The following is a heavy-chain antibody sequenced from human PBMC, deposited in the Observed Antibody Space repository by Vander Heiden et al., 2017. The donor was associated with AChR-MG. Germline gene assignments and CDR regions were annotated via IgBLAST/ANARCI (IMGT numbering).Heavy chain of an antibody. CDR3: ATNRYYDFWSGYAHYYYYGMDV. V-gene: IGHV1-69*06. CDR2: IIPIFGTA. D-gene: IGHD3-3*01. CDR1: GGTFSSYA. Sequence: QVQLVQSGAEVKKPGSSVKVSCKASGGTFSSYAISWVRQAPGQGLEWMGGIIPIFGTANYAQKFQGRVTMTADKSTSTAYMELSSLRSEDTAVYYCATNRYYDFWSGYAHYYYYGMDVWGQGTTVTVSS. J-gene: IGHJ6*02.